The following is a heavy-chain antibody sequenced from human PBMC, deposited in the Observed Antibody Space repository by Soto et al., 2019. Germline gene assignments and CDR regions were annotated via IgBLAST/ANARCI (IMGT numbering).Heavy chain of an antibody. CDR3: ARPYGDYFGYYYMDV. Sequence: GGSLRLSCAASGFTFSSYWMHWVRQAPGKGLVWVSRINSDGSSTSYGDSGKGRFTISRDNAKNTLYLQMNSLRAEDTAVYYCARPYGDYFGYYYMDVWGKGTTVTVSS. CDR2: INSDGSST. CDR1: GFTFSSYW. J-gene: IGHJ6*03. V-gene: IGHV3-74*01. D-gene: IGHD4-17*01.